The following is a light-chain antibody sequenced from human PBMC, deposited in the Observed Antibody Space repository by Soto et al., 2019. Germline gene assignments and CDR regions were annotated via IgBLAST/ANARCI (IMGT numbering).Light chain of an antibody. CDR3: AAWDDSLDAYV. CDR1: RSNIGTNT. CDR2: SSY. V-gene: IGLV1-44*01. Sequence: QSVLTQPPSASGTPGQRVSISCSGSRSNIGTNTVNWYQQFPGTAPKLLIFSSYLRLSGVPDRFSASRSGASDSLAISGLQSEDEADYYCAAWDDSLDAYVFGSGTKLTVL. J-gene: IGLJ1*01.